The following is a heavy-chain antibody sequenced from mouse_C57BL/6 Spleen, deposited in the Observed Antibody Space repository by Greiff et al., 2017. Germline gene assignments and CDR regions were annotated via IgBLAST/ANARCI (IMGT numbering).Heavy chain of an antibody. Sequence: EVQLQESGPGLVKPSQSLSLTCSVTGYSITSGYYWNWIRQFPGNKLEWMGYISYDGSNNYNPSLKNRISITRDTSKNQFFLKLNSVTTEDTATYYCAPSSPYWYFDVWGTGTTVTVSS. CDR2: ISYDGSN. V-gene: IGHV3-6*01. CDR1: GYSITSGYY. D-gene: IGHD2-10*02. CDR3: APSSPYWYFDV. J-gene: IGHJ1*03.